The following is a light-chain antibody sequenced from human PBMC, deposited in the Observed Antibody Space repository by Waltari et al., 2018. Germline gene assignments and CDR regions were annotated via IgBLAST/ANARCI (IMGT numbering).Light chain of an antibody. J-gene: IGLJ2*01. CDR3: AAWDDSLFVV. V-gene: IGLV1-44*01. CDR1: SSNIGSNT. Sequence: QSVLTQPPSASGTPGQRVTMSCSGSSSNIGSNTVNWYQQLPGTAPKLLIYNNNQRPSGVPDRFSGSKSGTSASLAISGLQSEDEADYYCAAWDDSLFVVFGGGTKLTVL. CDR2: NNN.